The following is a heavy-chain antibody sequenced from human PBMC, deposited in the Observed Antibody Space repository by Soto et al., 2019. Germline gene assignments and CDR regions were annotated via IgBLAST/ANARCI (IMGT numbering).Heavy chain of an antibody. J-gene: IGHJ5*02. V-gene: IGHV3-30*18. D-gene: IGHD2-2*01. CDR2: VPYDGSNE. CDR1: GLTFSSFG. CDR3: AKDMRFDP. Sequence: GGSLRLSCAASGLTFSSFGIHWVRRAPGKGLEWVAVVPYDGSNEYFADSAKGRFTVSRDNSKNTLFLQMNSLRVDDTAVYYCAKDMRFDPWGQGTLVTVSS.